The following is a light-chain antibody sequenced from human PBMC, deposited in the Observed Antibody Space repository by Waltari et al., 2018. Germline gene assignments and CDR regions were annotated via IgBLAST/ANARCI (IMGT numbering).Light chain of an antibody. CDR1: QVIRSA. CDR3: QQFNSYPQT. CDR2: AAS. J-gene: IGKJ5*01. V-gene: IGKV1-13*02. Sequence: AIKLNQSPSSLSASVGDRVTITCRASQVIRSALAWYQQKPGKAPKLLIYAASSLESGVPSWFSGSGSGTDFTLTISSLQPEDFATYYCQQFNSYPQTFGQGTRLEIK.